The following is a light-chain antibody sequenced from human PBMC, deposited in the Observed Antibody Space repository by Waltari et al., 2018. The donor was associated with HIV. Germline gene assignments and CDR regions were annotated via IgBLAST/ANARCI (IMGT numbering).Light chain of an antibody. Sequence: DIQMTQSPSSVSAPVGDRVTITCRASQDIGSWLVWYQQTSGKAPKLLISAASNLQSGVPSRFSGSGSGTDFTLTISSLQPEDFATYYCQQANSFPLTFGGGTKVEIK. CDR2: AAS. CDR1: QDIGSW. CDR3: QQANSFPLT. J-gene: IGKJ4*01. V-gene: IGKV1-12*01.